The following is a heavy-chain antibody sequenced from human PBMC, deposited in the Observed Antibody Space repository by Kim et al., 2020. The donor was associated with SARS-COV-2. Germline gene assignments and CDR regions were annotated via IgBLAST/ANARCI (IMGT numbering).Heavy chain of an antibody. J-gene: IGHJ6*02. D-gene: IGHD2-2*03. V-gene: IGHV3-43*02. CDR2: ISGDGGST. Sequence: GGSLRLSCAASGFTFDDYAMHWVRQAPGKGLEWVSLISGDGGSTYYADSVKGRFTISRDNSKNSLYLQMNSLRTEDTALYYCAKDFSEDFGYCSSTSCQKAYGMDVWGQGTTVTVSS. CDR1: GFTFDDYA. CDR3: AKDFSEDFGYCSSTSCQKAYGMDV.